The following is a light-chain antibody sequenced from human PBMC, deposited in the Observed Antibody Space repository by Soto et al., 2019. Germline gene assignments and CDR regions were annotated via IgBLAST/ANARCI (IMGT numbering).Light chain of an antibody. CDR2: DAS. Sequence: EIVLTQSPATLSLSPGERATLSCRASQSINNYLAWYQQKPGQAPRLLIYDASSRATGTPDRFSGSGSGTDFTLTINRLEPEDFALYYCQQYGSSPPTFGQGTKVDIK. V-gene: IGKV3-20*01. CDR3: QQYGSSPPT. J-gene: IGKJ1*01. CDR1: QSINNY.